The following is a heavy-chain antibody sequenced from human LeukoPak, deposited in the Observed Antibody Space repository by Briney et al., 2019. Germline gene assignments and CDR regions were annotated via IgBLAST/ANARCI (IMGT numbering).Heavy chain of an antibody. CDR1: GGSISSGGYY. J-gene: IGHJ3*02. CDR2: IYYSGST. D-gene: IGHD6-19*01. Sequence: PSETLSLTCTVSGGSISSGGYYWSWIRQHPGKGLEWIGYIYYSGSTYYNPSLKSRVTISVDTSKNQFSLKLSSVTAADTAVYYCARRMALPPPVAGLDAFDIWGQGTMVTVPS. V-gene: IGHV4-31*03. CDR3: ARRMALPPPVAGLDAFDI.